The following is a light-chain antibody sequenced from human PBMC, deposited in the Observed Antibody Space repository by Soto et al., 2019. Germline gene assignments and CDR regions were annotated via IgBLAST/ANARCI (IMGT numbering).Light chain of an antibody. CDR1: QDVSSN. CDR2: GAS. J-gene: IGKJ2*01. V-gene: IGKV3-15*01. CDR3: QQFSTWPYT. Sequence: EIVMTQSPATLSVSPGDRATLSCRASQDVSSNLAWYQQKPGQAPRLLIYGASTRATGIPARLSGSGSGTEFTLTISSLQSEDVAVYYCQQFSTWPYTFGQGTKLEIK.